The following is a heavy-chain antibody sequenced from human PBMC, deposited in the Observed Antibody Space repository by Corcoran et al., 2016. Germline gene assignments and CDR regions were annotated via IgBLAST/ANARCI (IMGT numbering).Heavy chain of an antibody. Sequence: EVQLVESGGGLVQPGGSLRLSCAASGFTFSSYWMSWVRQAPGKGLEWVANIKQDGSEKYYVDSVKGRFTISRDNAKNSLYLQMNSLRAEDAGVYYCAREGLYCSGGSCYSGLYFDYWGQGTLVTVSS. J-gene: IGHJ4*02. D-gene: IGHD2-15*01. CDR3: AREGLYCSGGSCYSGLYFDY. CDR1: GFTFSSYW. CDR2: IKQDGSEK. V-gene: IGHV3-7*01.